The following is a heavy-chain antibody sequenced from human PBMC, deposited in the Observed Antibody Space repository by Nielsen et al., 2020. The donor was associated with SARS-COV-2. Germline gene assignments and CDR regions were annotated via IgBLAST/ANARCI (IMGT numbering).Heavy chain of an antibody. CDR1: GFTFSSYS. V-gene: IGHV3-21*01. CDR3: ARDLGRGSSWYYGMDV. J-gene: IGHJ6*02. D-gene: IGHD6-13*01. CDR2: ISSSSSYI. Sequence: GESLKISCAASGFTFSSYSMNWVRQAPGKGLEWVSSISSSSSYIYYADSVKGRFTISRDNAKNSLYLQMNSLRAEDTAVYYCARDLGRGSSWYYGMDVWGQGTTVTVSS.